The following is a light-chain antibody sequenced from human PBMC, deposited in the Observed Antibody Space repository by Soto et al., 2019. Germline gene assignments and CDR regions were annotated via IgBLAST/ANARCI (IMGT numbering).Light chain of an antibody. V-gene: IGKV3-15*01. CDR2: GAS. CDR1: QSVSSN. CDR3: QQDNNWPWT. Sequence: EIVMTQSPATLSVSPGERATLSCRASQSVSSNLAWYQQKPGQAPRLLIYGASTRATGIPARFSGRGSGTEVTVTISSLQSEDLAVYYCQQDNNWPWTFGQGTKVEIK. J-gene: IGKJ1*01.